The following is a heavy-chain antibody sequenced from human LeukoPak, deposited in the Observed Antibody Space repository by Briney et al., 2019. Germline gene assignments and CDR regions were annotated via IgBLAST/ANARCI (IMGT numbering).Heavy chain of an antibody. V-gene: IGHV4-30-2*01. Sequence: PSETLSLTCAVSGGSISSGGYSWSWIRQPPGKGLEWIGYIYHSGSTYYNPSLKSRVTISVDTSKNQFSLKLSSVTAADTAVYYCARAPEPPNPTDYWGQGTLVTVSS. CDR1: GGSISSGGYS. CDR2: IYHSGST. CDR3: ARAPEPPNPTDY. J-gene: IGHJ4*02.